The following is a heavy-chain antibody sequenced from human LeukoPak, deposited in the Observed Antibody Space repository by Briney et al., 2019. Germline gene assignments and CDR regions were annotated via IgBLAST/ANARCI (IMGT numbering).Heavy chain of an antibody. CDR2: IYYSGST. D-gene: IGHD3-3*01. CDR3: ARGGGFGYDFWSGQGSYYFDY. J-gene: IGHJ4*02. V-gene: IGHV4-59*01. CDR1: GGSISSYY. Sequence: PSETLSLTCTVSGGSISSYYWSWIRQPPGKGLEWIGYIYYSGSTNYNPSLKSRVTISVDTSKNQFSLKLSSVTAADTAVYYCARGGGFGYDFWSGQGSYYFDYWGQGTLVTVSS.